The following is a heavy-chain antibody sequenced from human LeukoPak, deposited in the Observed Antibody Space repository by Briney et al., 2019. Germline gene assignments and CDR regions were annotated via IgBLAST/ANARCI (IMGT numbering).Heavy chain of an antibody. CDR2: IYPGDSDT. Sequence: GESLKVSCKGSGYSFTSYWIGWVRQMPGKGLEWMGIIYPGDSDTRYSPSFQGQVTISADKSISTAYLQWSSLKASDTAMYYCASLYYYDSSGEFGDAFDIWGQGTMVTVSS. D-gene: IGHD3-22*01. V-gene: IGHV5-51*01. J-gene: IGHJ3*02. CDR3: ASLYYYDSSGEFGDAFDI. CDR1: GYSFTSYW.